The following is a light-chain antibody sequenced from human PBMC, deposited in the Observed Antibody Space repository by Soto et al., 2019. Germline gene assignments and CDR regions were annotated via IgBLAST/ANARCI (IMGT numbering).Light chain of an antibody. Sequence: QSVLTQPASVSGSPGQSITISCTGTSSDVGGYIYVSWYQQHPVKAPKLMIYEVSNRPSGVSNRFSGSKSGNTASLTISGLQAEDEADYYCSSYTSSSTLYVFGTGTKVTVL. J-gene: IGLJ1*01. CDR2: EVS. V-gene: IGLV2-14*01. CDR3: SSYTSSSTLYV. CDR1: SSDVGGYIY.